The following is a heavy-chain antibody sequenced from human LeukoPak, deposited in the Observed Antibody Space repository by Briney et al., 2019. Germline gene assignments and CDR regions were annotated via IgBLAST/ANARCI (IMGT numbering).Heavy chain of an antibody. V-gene: IGHV4-30-4*08. CDR2: IYYSGSA. CDR3: ARDHIVVVGHYYYYMDV. D-gene: IGHD2-2*01. Sequence: SETLSLTCTVSGGSISSGDYYWSWIRQPPGKGLEWIGYIYYSGSAYYNPSLKSRVTISVDTSKNQFSLKLSSVTAADTAVYYCARDHIVVVGHYYYYMDVWGKGTTVTVSS. CDR1: GGSISSGDYY. J-gene: IGHJ6*03.